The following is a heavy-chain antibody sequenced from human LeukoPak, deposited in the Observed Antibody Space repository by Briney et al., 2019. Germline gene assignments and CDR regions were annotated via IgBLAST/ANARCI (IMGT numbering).Heavy chain of an antibody. J-gene: IGHJ4*02. CDR2: ISGSGGGT. CDR1: GFTFSSYA. D-gene: IGHD1-26*01. V-gene: IGHV3-23*01. Sequence: GGSLRLSCAASGFTFSSYAMSWVRQAPEKGLEWVATISGSGGGTYYADSVKGRFTISRDDSKNTLYLQMNSLRAEDTAVYYCAKDLGRYRNNYFDYWGQGTLVTVSS. CDR3: AKDLGRYRNNYFDY.